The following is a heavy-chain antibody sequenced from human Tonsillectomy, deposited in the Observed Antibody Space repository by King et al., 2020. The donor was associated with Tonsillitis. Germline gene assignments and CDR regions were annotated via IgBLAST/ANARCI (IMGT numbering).Heavy chain of an antibody. D-gene: IGHD6-6*01. J-gene: IGHJ4*02. CDR1: AYTFTAYY. Sequence: VQLVESGAEVRKPGASVKVSCKASAYTFTAYYIHWVRQAPGQGLEWMGWISPNSGGTNYAQKFKGRVTMTRDTSISTAYMELSRLKSDDTAVYYCARGLWVHDSSSVAFWGQGTLVTVSS. CDR2: ISPNSGGT. CDR3: ARGLWVHDSSSVAF. V-gene: IGHV1-2*02.